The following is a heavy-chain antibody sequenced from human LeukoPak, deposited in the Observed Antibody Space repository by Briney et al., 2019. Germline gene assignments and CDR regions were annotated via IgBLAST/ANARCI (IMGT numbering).Heavy chain of an antibody. CDR2: IYYSGST. V-gene: IGHV4-39*01. D-gene: IGHD3-22*01. J-gene: IGHJ4*02. CDR1: GGSISSSNYY. CDR3: ARQEPVYYYDSSGYPVSG. Sequence: PSETLSLTCTVSGGSISSSNYYWGWIRQPPGKGLEWIGSIYYSGSTYYNPSLKSRVTISVDTSKNQFSLKLSSVTAADTAVYYCARQEPVYYYDSSGYPVSGWGQGTLVTVSS.